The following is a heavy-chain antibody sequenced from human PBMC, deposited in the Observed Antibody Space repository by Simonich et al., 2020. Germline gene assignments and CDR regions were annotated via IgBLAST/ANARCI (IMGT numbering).Heavy chain of an antibody. Sequence: EVQLLESGGGLVQPGGSLRLSCAASGLTFSSYAMSWVRQAPGKGRECCAVISGSGGSKYYAESVKGRFTISRDNSKNKLYLQMNSLRAEDTAVYYCAKDSSLVGATDWFDPWGQGTLVTVSS. V-gene: IGHV3-23*01. CDR1: GLTFSSYA. J-gene: IGHJ5*02. CDR2: ISGSGGSK. D-gene: IGHD1-26*01. CDR3: AKDSSLVGATDWFDP.